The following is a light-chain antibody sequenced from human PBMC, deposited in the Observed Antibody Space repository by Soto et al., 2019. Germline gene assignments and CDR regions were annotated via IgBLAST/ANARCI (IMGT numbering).Light chain of an antibody. CDR2: AAS. J-gene: IGKJ3*01. CDR1: QGISAF. V-gene: IGKV1-17*01. CDR3: LQHNTFPST. Sequence: DIQMTQSPSSLSASVGDRVTITCRASQGISAFLAWFQQKPGQAPKRLIYAASSLESAVPSRFSGSGSGTEFTLTISSLQPEDFATYYCLQHNTFPSTFGHGTKVDIK.